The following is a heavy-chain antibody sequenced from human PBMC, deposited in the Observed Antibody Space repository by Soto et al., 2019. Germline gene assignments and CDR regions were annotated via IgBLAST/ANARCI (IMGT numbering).Heavy chain of an antibody. D-gene: IGHD6-13*01. Sequence: PGGSLRLSCAASGFTFSTYAMTWVRQAPGKGLEWVSVISGGADSTYYTDSVKGRFTISRDNSKNTLYLQMNSLRAEDTAVYYCAKDHAVAGYCFDYWGQGTLVTLSS. J-gene: IGHJ4*02. CDR2: ISGGADST. CDR1: GFTFSTYA. V-gene: IGHV3-23*01. CDR3: AKDHAVAGYCFDY.